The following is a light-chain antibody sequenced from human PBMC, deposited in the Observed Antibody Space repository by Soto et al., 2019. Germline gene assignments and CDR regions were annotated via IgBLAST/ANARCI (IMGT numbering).Light chain of an antibody. Sequence: DIQLTQSPSFLSASVGDIVTITCRASQGISSYLAWYQQKPGKAPKLLIYAASTLQSGVPSRFSGSGFGTEFTLTISSLQPEDFANYYCQQLNSYLTWTFGQGTMEDIK. CDR1: QGISSY. V-gene: IGKV1-9*01. CDR2: AAS. J-gene: IGKJ1*01. CDR3: QQLNSYLTWT.